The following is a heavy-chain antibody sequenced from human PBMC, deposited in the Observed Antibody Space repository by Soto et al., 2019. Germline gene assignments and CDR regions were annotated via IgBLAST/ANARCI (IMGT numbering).Heavy chain of an antibody. CDR1: GFTFSSCG. J-gene: IGHJ5*02. V-gene: IGHV1-58*02. D-gene: IGHD1-20*01. CDR2: IVVGSGNT. Sequence: QIQLVQFGPEVRKPGTPVKVSCKASGFTFSSCGIHWVRQARGQRLEWIGWIVVGSGNTNYAQKFQERVTITTYVSTNTASMELTSLSSADTAVYYCAAYLAPTDPYNSFDPWGQGTLFTVSS. CDR3: AAYLAPTDPYNSFDP.